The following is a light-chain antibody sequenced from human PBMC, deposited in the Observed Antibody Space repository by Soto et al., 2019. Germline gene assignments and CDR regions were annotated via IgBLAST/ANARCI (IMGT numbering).Light chain of an antibody. V-gene: IGKV4-1*01. J-gene: IGKJ1*01. CDR1: QSVLYSSNNKNY. Sequence: DIVMTQSPDSLAVSLGERATINCKSSQSVLYSSNNKNYLAWYQQKPGQPPKLLIYWASTRESGVPDRFSGSGSAPDFTLIISSLQAEDVAVYYCQQYYNTAAFGQGTKVEIK. CDR2: WAS. CDR3: QQYYNTAA.